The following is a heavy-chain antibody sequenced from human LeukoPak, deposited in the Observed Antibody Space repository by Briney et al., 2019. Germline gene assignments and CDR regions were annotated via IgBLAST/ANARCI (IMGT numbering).Heavy chain of an antibody. CDR1: GYTFTSYG. J-gene: IGHJ4*02. Sequence: ASVKDSCKASGYTFTSYGISWVRQAPGQGLEWMGWISAYNGNTNYAQKLQGRVTMTTDTSTSTAYMELRSLRSDDTAVYYCARERMWELLNYFDYWGQGTLVTVSS. CDR3: ARERMWELLNYFDY. V-gene: IGHV1-18*01. CDR2: ISAYNGNT. D-gene: IGHD1-26*01.